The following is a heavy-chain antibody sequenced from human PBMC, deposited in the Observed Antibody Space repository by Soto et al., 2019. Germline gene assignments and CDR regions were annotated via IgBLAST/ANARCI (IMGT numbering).Heavy chain of an antibody. Sequence: QVQLVESGGGVVQPGRSLRLSCAASGFTFSSYAMHWVRQAPGKGVEGVAVISYDGSNKYYADSVKGRFTISRDNSKNTLYLQMNSLRAEETAVYYCARDSGSYDDYWGQGTLVTVSS. D-gene: IGHD1-26*01. V-gene: IGHV3-30-3*01. J-gene: IGHJ4*02. CDR3: ARDSGSYDDY. CDR1: GFTFSSYA. CDR2: ISYDGSNK.